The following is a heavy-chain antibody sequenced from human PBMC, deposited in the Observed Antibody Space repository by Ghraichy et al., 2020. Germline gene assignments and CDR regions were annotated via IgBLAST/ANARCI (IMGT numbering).Heavy chain of an antibody. V-gene: IGHV3-23*01. J-gene: IGHJ6*02. D-gene: IGHD3-10*01. CDR1: GFTFSSYA. CDR2: ITDGGGGT. Sequence: GALRLSCTASGFTFSSYAMTWVRQAPGKGLEWVSTITDGGGGTYYADYVRGRFTISRDNTKNTLYLQMNTLSAEDTAVYYCARDLHASMVRGIITRKVSTFVYQMDVWGQGTTVTVSS. CDR3: ARDLHASMVRGIITRKVSTFVYQMDV.